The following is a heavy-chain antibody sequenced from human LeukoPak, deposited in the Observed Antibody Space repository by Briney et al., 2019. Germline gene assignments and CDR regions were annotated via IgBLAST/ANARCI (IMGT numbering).Heavy chain of an antibody. Sequence: GGSLRLSCAASGFSFSAYNINWVRQAPGKGLEWVSCISPSGDHRYYADSVRGRFTISRDNAKNSVYLQMNSLRAEDTAVYYCARDAAYFDSNGYYPDPLDYWGQGTLVSVSS. CDR3: ARDAAYFDSNGYYPDPLDY. V-gene: IGHV3-21*01. CDR2: ISPSGDHR. D-gene: IGHD3-22*01. CDR1: GFSFSAYN. J-gene: IGHJ4*02.